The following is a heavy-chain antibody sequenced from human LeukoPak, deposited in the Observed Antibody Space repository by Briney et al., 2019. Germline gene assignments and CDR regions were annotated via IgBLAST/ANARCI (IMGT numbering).Heavy chain of an antibody. V-gene: IGHV3-21*01. CDR1: GFTFSSYS. CDR2: ISSSSSYI. Sequence: PGGSLRLSCAASGFTFSSYSMNWVRQAPGKGLEWVSSISSSSSYIYYADSVKGRLTIPRDNAKNSLYLQMNSLRAEDTAVYYCARWGSSYPFDYWGQGTLVTVSS. J-gene: IGHJ4*02. CDR3: ARWGSSYPFDY. D-gene: IGHD6-13*01.